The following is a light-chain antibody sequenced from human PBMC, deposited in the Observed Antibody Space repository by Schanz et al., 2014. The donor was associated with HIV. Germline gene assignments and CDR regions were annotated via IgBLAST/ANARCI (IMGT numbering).Light chain of an antibody. J-gene: IGLJ1*01. CDR1: SSDVGDYNY. CDR2: EVT. CDR3: QSYDSSLGYV. Sequence: QSALTQPASASGSPGQSVTISCTGTSSDVGDYNYVSWYQQHPGKAPKLMIYEVTKRPSGVPDRFSGSKSGTSASLAIAGLQVEDEAEYFCQSYDSSLGYVFGTGTKLTVL. V-gene: IGLV2-8*01.